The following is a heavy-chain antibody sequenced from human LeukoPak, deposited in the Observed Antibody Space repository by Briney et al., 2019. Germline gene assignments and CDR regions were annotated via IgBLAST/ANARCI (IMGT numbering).Heavy chain of an antibody. D-gene: IGHD2-2*01. Sequence: GASVKVSCKASGYTFTSYGISWVRQAPGQGLEWMGWISAYNGNTNYAQKLQGRVTMTTDTSTSTAYMELRSLRSDDTAVYYCARAVVPAAIGNHNWFDPWGQGTLVTVSS. J-gene: IGHJ5*02. CDR3: ARAVVPAAIGNHNWFDP. CDR2: ISAYNGNT. CDR1: GYTFTSYG. V-gene: IGHV1-18*01.